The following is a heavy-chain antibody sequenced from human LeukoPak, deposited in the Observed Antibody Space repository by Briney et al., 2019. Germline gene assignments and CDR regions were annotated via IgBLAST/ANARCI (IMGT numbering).Heavy chain of an antibody. Sequence: ASVKVSCKASGYTFTGYYMHWVRQAPGQGLEWMGWINPNSGGTNYAQKFQGRVTMTRDTSIITAFMELSRLRSDDTAVYYCARDWFRNGYNYHYWGQGTLVTVSS. CDR3: ARDWFRNGYNYHY. CDR2: INPNSGGT. J-gene: IGHJ4*02. CDR1: GYTFTGYY. D-gene: IGHD5-24*01. V-gene: IGHV1-2*02.